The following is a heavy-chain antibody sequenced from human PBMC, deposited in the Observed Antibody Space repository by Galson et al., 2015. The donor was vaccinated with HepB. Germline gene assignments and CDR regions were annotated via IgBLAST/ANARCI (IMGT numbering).Heavy chain of an antibody. J-gene: IGHJ5*02. V-gene: IGHV1-24*01. CDR3: TTEGFMGSGWYWFDP. CDR1: GYILTELS. D-gene: IGHD6-19*01. CDR2: FEPEDGET. Sequence: SVKVSCKVSGYILTELSMHWVRQAPGKGLEWMGGFEPEDGETIYAQKFQGRVTMTEDTSTDTAYMELSSLRSEDTAVYYCTTEGFMGSGWYWFDPWGQGTLVTVSS.